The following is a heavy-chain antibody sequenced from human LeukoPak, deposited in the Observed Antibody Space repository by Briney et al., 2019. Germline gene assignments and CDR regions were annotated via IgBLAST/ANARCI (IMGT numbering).Heavy chain of an antibody. Sequence: GGSLRLSCAASGFTFSSYAMHWVRQAPGKGLEWVAVISYDGSNKYYADSVKGRFTITRDNSKNTLYLQMNSLRAEDTAVYYCASLLLWFGELSGGYYYGMDVWGQGTTVTVSS. D-gene: IGHD3-10*01. V-gene: IGHV3-30-3*01. J-gene: IGHJ6*02. CDR1: GFTFSSYA. CDR3: ASLLLWFGELSGGYYYGMDV. CDR2: ISYDGSNK.